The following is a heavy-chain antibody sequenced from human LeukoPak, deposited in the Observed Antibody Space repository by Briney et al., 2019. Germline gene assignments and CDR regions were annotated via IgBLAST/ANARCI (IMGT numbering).Heavy chain of an antibody. Sequence: GGSLRLSCAASGFTFSSYAMHWVRQAPGKGLEWVAVISYDGSNRYYADSVKGRFTISRDNSKNTLYLQMNSLRAEDTAVYYCARDHRLRRVVQGYFDYWGQGTLVTVSS. V-gene: IGHV3-30*04. CDR3: ARDHRLRRVVQGYFDY. CDR1: GFTFSSYA. J-gene: IGHJ4*02. CDR2: ISYDGSNR. D-gene: IGHD3-16*02.